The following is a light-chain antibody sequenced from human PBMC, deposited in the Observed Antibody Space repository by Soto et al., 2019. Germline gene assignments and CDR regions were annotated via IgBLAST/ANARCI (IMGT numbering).Light chain of an antibody. J-gene: IGLJ2*01. Sequence: QSVLTQPPSVSAAPGQKVIISCSGSISTIGNNYVSWYQQFPGTAPKLLIYDDNKRPSGIPDRFSGSKFGTSATLGITGLQTGDEADYYCGTWDSGLSAGGVFGGGTQLTGL. CDR2: DDN. CDR1: ISTIGNNY. V-gene: IGLV1-51*01. CDR3: GTWDSGLSAGGV.